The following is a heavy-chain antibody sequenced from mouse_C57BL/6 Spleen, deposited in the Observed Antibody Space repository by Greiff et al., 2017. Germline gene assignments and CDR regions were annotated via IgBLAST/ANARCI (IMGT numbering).Heavy chain of an antibody. D-gene: IGHD1-1*01. J-gene: IGHJ2*01. Sequence: QVQLQQPGAELVRPGSSVKLSCKASGYTFTSYWMHWVKQRPIQGLEWIGNIDPSDSETHYNHKFKDKATLTVDKSSSKAYMQLSSLTSEDSAVYYCARRFSYYGSSYGYFDYWGQGTTLTVSS. CDR3: ARRFSYYGSSYGYFDY. V-gene: IGHV1-52*01. CDR2: IDPSDSET. CDR1: GYTFTSYW.